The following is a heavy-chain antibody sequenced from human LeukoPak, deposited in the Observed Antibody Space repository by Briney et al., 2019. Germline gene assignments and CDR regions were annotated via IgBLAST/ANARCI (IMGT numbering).Heavy chain of an antibody. V-gene: IGHV4-34*01. J-gene: IGHJ6*03. CDR1: GGSFSGYY. CDR3: ARQVTISLVYYYYYMDV. Sequence: PSETLSLTCAVYGGSFSGYYWSWIRQPPGRGLEWIGEINHSGSTNYNPSLKSRVTISVDTSKNQFSLKLSSVTAADTAVYYCARQVTISLVYYYYYMDVWGKGTTVTISS. D-gene: IGHD4-11*01. CDR2: INHSGST.